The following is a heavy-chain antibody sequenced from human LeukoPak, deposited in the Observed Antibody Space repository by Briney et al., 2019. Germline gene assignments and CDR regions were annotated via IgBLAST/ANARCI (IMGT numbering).Heavy chain of an antibody. V-gene: IGHV3-74*01. CDR3: VKDIRRGYNFGYDQFAY. CDR1: GIIFSNYW. J-gene: IGHJ4*02. Sequence: GGSLRLSCAASGIIFSNYWMHWVRQAPGKGLVWVSRINRDGSSTSYADSVKGRFTISRDNSKNTVSLQMNSLKSEDTALYYCVKDIRRGYNFGYDQFAYWGQGTLVTVSS. D-gene: IGHD5-18*01. CDR2: INRDGSST.